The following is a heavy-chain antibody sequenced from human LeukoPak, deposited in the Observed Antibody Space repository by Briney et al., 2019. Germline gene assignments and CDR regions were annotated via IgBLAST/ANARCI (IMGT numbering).Heavy chain of an antibody. CDR1: GGSFSGYY. CDR2: INHSGST. V-gene: IGHV4-34*01. Sequence: SETLSRNCAVYGGSFSGYYWSWIRQPPGKGLEWIGEINHSGSTNYNPSLKSRVTISVDTSKNQFSLKLSSVTAADTAVYYCAVDRWELLSYWGQGTLVTVSS. J-gene: IGHJ4*02. CDR3: AVDRWELLSY. D-gene: IGHD1-26*01.